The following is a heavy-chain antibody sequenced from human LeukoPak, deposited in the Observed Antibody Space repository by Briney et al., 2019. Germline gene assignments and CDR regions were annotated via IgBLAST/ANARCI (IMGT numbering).Heavy chain of an antibody. J-gene: IGHJ6*03. D-gene: IGHD2-21*02. CDR2: IRYDGSNK. CDR3: AKGSDCGGDCYTYYYYYYMDV. CDR1: GFTFSSYG. V-gene: IGHV3-30*02. Sequence: PGGSLRLSCAASGFTFSSYGMHWVRQAPGKGLEWVAFIRYDGSNKYYADSVKGRFTISRDNSKNTLYLQMNSLRAEDTAVYYCAKGSDCGGDCYTYYYYYYMDVWGKGTTVTISS.